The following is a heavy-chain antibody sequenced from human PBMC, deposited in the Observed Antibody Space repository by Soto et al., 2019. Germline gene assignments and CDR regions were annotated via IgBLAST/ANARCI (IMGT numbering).Heavy chain of an antibody. CDR1: GGSITGSSYY. CDR3: ATQEVGGSYYIY. D-gene: IGHD1-26*01. V-gene: IGHV4-39*01. Sequence: SETLSLTCPVSGGSITGSSYYWGWIRQPPGKGLEWIGSIYYSGSTYYNPSLKSRVTISVDTSKNQFSLKLSSVTAADTAVYYCATQEVGGSYYIYWGQGIQVTVSS. CDR2: IYYSGST. J-gene: IGHJ4*02.